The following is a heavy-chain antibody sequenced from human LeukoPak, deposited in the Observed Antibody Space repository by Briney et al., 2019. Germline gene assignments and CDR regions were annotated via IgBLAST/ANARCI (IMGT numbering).Heavy chain of an antibody. Sequence: SETLSLTCTVSGGSISSSSYYWGWIRQPPGKGLEWIGSIYYSGSTYYNPSLKSRVTISVDTSKNQFSLKLSSVTAADTAVYYCARDLPALRELRGYYFDYWGQGTLVTVSS. J-gene: IGHJ4*02. CDR3: ARDLPALRELRGYYFDY. CDR2: IYYSGST. CDR1: GGSISSSSYY. D-gene: IGHD1-26*01. V-gene: IGHV4-39*07.